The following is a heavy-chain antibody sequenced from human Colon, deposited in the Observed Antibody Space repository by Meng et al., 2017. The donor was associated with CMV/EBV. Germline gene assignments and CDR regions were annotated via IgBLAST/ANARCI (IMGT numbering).Heavy chain of an antibody. D-gene: IGHD6-25*01. CDR3: TRYLIAALLGF. V-gene: IGHV3-49*04. CDR2: IRGKAYGGTT. J-gene: IGHJ4*02. CDR1: GFTFGDYA. Sequence: LSLTCAASGFTFGDYAMSWVRQAPGKGLEWVGFIRGKAYGGTTEYAASVKGRFTISRDDSKSIAYLQMNSLKTEDTAVYYCTRYLIAALLGFWGQGTLVTVSS.